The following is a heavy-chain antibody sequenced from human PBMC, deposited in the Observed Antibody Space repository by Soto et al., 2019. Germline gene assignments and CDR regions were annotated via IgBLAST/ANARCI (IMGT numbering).Heavy chain of an antibody. CDR3: AHSFGPELELLRRETWFDP. J-gene: IGHJ5*02. CDR2: IYWDDDK. V-gene: IGHV2-5*02. CDR1: GFSLSTSGVG. D-gene: IGHD1-7*01. Sequence: SGPTLVNPTQPLTLTCTFSGFSLSTSGVGVGWIRQPPGKALEWLALIYWDDDKRYSPSLKSRLTITKDTSKNQVVLTMTNMDPVDTATYYSAHSFGPELELLRRETWFDPWRQGTLVRASS.